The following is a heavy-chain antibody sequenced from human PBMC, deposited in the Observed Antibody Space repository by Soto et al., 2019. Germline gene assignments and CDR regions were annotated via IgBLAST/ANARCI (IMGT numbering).Heavy chain of an antibody. D-gene: IGHD6-13*01. J-gene: IGHJ5*02. CDR3: ARDVTSGQQPAGWFDP. CDR2: IYYSGST. Sequence: QVQLQESGPGLVKPSQTLSLTCTVSGGSISSGGYYWSWIRQHPGKGLEWIGYIYYSGSTYYNPSLKSRVTISVDTSKNQFSLKLSSVTAADTAVYYCARDVTSGQQPAGWFDPWGQGTLVTVSS. V-gene: IGHV4-31*03. CDR1: GGSISSGGYY.